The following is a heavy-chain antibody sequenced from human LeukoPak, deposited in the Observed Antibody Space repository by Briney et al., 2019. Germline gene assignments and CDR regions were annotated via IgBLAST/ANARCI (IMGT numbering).Heavy chain of an antibody. CDR3: ARDRYYDFWSAYYTPLDY. CDR2: IKQDGSEK. V-gene: IGHV3-7*01. CDR1: GFTFSSYW. Sequence: PGGSLRLSCAASGFTFSSYWMSWFRQAPGKGLEWVANIKQDGSEKYYVDSVKGRFTISRDNSKNSLYLQMNSLRAEDTAVYYCARDRYYDFWSAYYTPLDYWGQGTLVTVSS. J-gene: IGHJ4*02. D-gene: IGHD3-3*01.